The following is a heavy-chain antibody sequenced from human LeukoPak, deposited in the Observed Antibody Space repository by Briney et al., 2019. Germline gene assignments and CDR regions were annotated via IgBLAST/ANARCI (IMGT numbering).Heavy chain of an antibody. CDR2: ISRSGSII. J-gene: IGHJ4*02. CDR1: GFTFSSYW. Sequence: GGSLRLSCAASGFTFSSYWMSWVRLAPGKGLEWVSHISRSGSIIYNADSVKGRFTISRDNSKNTLYLQMNSLRAEDTAVYYCARGGVYSSGRFDYWGQGTLVTVSS. V-gene: IGHV3-48*01. CDR3: ARGGVYSSGRFDY. D-gene: IGHD6-19*01.